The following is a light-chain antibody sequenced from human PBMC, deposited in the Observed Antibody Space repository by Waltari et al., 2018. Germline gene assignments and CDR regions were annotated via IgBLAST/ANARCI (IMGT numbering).Light chain of an antibody. CDR1: QSISSW. J-gene: IGKJ4*01. CDR3: QPYHSHPLP. V-gene: IGKV1-5*03. CDR2: KAS. Sequence: DIQLTQSPSTLSASVGDRVTISCRASQSISSWLAWYQQKPGKAPNLLMSKASILQSDVPSRFGGSGSGAAFSLTISSLQPDDFATYDCQPYHSHPLPFGGGTTVEIK.